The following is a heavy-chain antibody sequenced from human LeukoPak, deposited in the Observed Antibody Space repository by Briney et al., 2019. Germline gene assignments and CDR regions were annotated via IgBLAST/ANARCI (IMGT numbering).Heavy chain of an antibody. V-gene: IGHV3-66*02. J-gene: IGHJ4*02. CDR3: ARASIAASGYYFDY. CDR1: GFTVSTNY. CDR2: IYSGGST. Sequence: PGGSLRLSCAASGFTVSTNYMTWVRQAPGEGLEWVSVIYSGGSTFYADSVEGRFTISRDNSKNTLYLQMNSLRAEDTAVYYCARASIAASGYYFDYWGQGTLVTVSS. D-gene: IGHD6-6*01.